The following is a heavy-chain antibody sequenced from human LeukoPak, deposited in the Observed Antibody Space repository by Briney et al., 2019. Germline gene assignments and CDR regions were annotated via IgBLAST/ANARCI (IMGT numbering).Heavy chain of an antibody. CDR1: GGSISSGGYS. Sequence: SETLSLTCAVSGGSISSGGYSWSWIRQPPGKGLEWIGYIYHSGSTYYNPSLKSRVTISVDTSKNQFSLKLSSVTAADTAVYYCAREVYRSGWYKGHFDLWGRGTLVTVSS. CDR3: AREVYRSGWYKGHFDL. D-gene: IGHD6-19*01. CDR2: IYHSGST. V-gene: IGHV4-30-2*01. J-gene: IGHJ2*01.